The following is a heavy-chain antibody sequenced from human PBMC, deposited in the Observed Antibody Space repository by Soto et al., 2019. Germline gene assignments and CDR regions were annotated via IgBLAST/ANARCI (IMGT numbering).Heavy chain of an antibody. J-gene: IGHJ5*02. CDR1: GGSISSYY. V-gene: IGHV4-59*01. Sequence: PSETLSLTCTVSGGSISSYYWSWIRQPPGKGLEWIGYIYYSGSTNYNPSLKSRVTISVDTSKNQFSLKLSSVTAADTAVYYCARGKYYDYVWGSYRHTEFDPWGQGPLVTVSS. CDR2: IYYSGST. D-gene: IGHD3-16*02. CDR3: ARGKYYDYVWGSYRHTEFDP.